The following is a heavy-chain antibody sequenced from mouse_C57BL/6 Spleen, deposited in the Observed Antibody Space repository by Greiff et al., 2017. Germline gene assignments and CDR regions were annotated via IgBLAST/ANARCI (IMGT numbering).Heavy chain of an antibody. CDR3: ARGYYGSSYWYFDV. CDR1: GYTFTTYP. V-gene: IGHV1-47*01. Sequence: VQLQPSGAELVKPGASVKMSCKASGYTFTTYPIEWMKQNHGKSLEWIGNFHPYNDDTKYNEKFKGKATLTVEKSSSTVYLELSRLTSDDSAVYYCARGYYGSSYWYFDVWGTGTTVTVSS. CDR2: FHPYNDDT. J-gene: IGHJ1*03. D-gene: IGHD1-1*01.